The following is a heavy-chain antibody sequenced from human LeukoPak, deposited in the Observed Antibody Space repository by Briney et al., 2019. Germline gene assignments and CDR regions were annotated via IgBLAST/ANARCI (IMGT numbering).Heavy chain of an antibody. CDR2: INHSGST. D-gene: IGHD1-26*01. CDR3: ARAPRAWKLPNYYYYYGMDV. CDR1: GGSFSGYY. V-gene: IGHV4-34*01. J-gene: IGHJ6*02. Sequence: PSETLSLTCAVYGGSFSGYYWSWIRQPPGKGLEWIGEINHSGSTNYNPSLKSRVTISVDTSKNQFSLKLSSVTAADTAVYYCARAPRAWKLPNYYYYYGMDVWGQGTTVTVSS.